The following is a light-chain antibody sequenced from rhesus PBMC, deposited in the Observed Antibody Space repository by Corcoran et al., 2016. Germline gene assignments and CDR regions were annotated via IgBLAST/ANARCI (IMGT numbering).Light chain of an antibody. Sequence: QSAPTQPPSVSGSPGPSVPISCAVTSCDIGGYNYVSWYQQQPGKAPKLMIYGVSDRPSGVSDRVSGTKSGNTASLAISGLQAEDEADYYCCSYTASNAFIFGAGTRLTVL. CDR2: GVS. CDR1: SCDIGGYNY. J-gene: IGLJ1*01. V-gene: IGLV2S7*01. CDR3: CSYTASNAFI.